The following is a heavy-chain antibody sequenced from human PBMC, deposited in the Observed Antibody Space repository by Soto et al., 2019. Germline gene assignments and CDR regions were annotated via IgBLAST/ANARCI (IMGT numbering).Heavy chain of an antibody. D-gene: IGHD1-1*01. J-gene: IGHJ5*02. CDR1: GYTFTSYD. V-gene: IGHV1-8*01. CDR2: MNPNSGNT. Sequence: PSVKVSCKASGYTFTSYDINWVRQATGQGLEWMGWMNPNSGNTGYAQKFQGRVTMTRNTSISTAYMELSSLRSEDTAVYYCARWKARRRNWFDPWGQGTLVTVSS. CDR3: ARWKARRRNWFDP.